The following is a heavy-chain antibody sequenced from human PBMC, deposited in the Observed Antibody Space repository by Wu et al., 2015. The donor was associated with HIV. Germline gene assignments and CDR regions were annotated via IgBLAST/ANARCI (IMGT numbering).Heavy chain of an antibody. CDR2: INPNSGGT. CDR3: ARESPGDSSGWLGPRYYYYYGMDV. D-gene: IGHD6-19*01. CDR1: GYTFTGYY. V-gene: IGHV1-2*02. J-gene: IGHJ6*02. Sequence: QVQLVQSGAEVKKPGASVKVSCKASGYTFTGYYMHWVRQAPGQGLEWMGWINPNSGGTNYAQKFQGRVTMTRDTSISTAYMELSRLRSDDTAVYYCARESPGDSSGWLGPRYYYYYGMDVWGQGTTVTVSS.